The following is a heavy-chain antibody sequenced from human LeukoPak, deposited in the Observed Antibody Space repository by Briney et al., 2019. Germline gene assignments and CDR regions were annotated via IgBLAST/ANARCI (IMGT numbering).Heavy chain of an antibody. V-gene: IGHV1-69*01. CDR2: IIPIFGTA. CDR1: GGTFISYA. Sequence: GSSVKVSCKASGGTFISYAISWVRQAPGQGLEWMGGIIPIFGTANYAQKFQGRVTITADESTSTAYMELSSLRSEDTAVYYCASNDYSISSSHNWFDPWGQGTPVTVSS. J-gene: IGHJ5*02. D-gene: IGHD4-11*01. CDR3: ASNDYSISSSHNWFDP.